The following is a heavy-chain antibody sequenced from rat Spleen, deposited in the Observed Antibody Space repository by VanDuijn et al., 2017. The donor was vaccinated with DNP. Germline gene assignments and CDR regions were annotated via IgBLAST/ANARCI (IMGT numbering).Heavy chain of an antibody. D-gene: IGHD1-12*01. V-gene: IGHV5-22*01. Sequence: EVQLVESGGGLVQPGRSLKLSCAASGFTFSNYYMAWVRQAPTKGLEWVAYISYDGGITNYGDSVKGRFTISRENAKSTLYLQMNRLRSEDTATYYCARQSAIYYYGYVPTFFDYWGQGVMVAVSS. J-gene: IGHJ2*01. CDR1: GFTFSNYY. CDR3: ARQSAIYYYGYVPTFFDY. CDR2: ISYDGGIT.